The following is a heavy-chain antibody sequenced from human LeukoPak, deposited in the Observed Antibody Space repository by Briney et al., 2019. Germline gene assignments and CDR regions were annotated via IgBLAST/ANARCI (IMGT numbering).Heavy chain of an antibody. CDR2: IIPNSGGT. Sequence: ASVKVSCRSSGYTFTGYYLHWVRQAPGQGLEWMGWIIPNSGGTNYAQKFQGRVTMTRDTSISTAYMELSRLRSDDTAVYYCARVDTAMVRNYYYYMDVWGKGTTVTVSS. CDR1: GYTFTGYY. CDR3: ARVDTAMVRNYYYYMDV. J-gene: IGHJ6*03. D-gene: IGHD5-18*01. V-gene: IGHV1-2*02.